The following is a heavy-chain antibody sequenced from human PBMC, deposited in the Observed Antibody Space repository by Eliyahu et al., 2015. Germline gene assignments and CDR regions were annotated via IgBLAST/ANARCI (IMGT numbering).Heavy chain of an antibody. V-gene: IGHV1-2*04. CDR2: INPNSGGT. CDR1: GYTFTGYY. CDR3: ARGPPLFDYSNYDNWFDP. D-gene: IGHD4-11*01. Sequence: QVQLVQSGAEVKKPGASVKVSCKASGYTFTGYYGTGGDQAPGQGLEWMGWINPNSGGTNYAQKFQGWVTMTRDTSISTAYMELSRLRSDDTAVYYCARGPPLFDYSNYDNWFDPWGQGTLVTVSS. J-gene: IGHJ5*02.